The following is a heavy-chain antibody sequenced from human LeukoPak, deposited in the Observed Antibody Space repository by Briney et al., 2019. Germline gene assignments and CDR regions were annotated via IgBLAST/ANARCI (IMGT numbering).Heavy chain of an antibody. J-gene: IGHJ4*02. CDR3: ARGGYGSGWYGFDY. Sequence: SETLSLTCTVSGGSISSYYWSWIRQPPGKGLEWIGEIYHSGSTNYNPSLKSRVTISVDKSKNQFSLTLSSVTAADTAVYYCARGGYGSGWYGFDYWGQGTLVTVSS. V-gene: IGHV4-59*01. D-gene: IGHD6-19*01. CDR1: GGSISSYY. CDR2: IYHSGST.